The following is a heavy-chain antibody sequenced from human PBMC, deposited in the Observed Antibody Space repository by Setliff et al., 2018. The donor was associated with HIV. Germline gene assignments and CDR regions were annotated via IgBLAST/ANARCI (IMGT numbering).Heavy chain of an antibody. CDR1: GGSISSHY. Sequence: SETLSLTCTVSGGSISSHYWSWIRQPPGKGLEWLGSIYYSGTTYVHPSLKSRVTISIDTFKSQFSLKLRSVNAADTAVYYCASWGAGSNSGFDYWGRGTLVTVS. V-gene: IGHV4-59*11. D-gene: IGHD3-16*01. J-gene: IGHJ4*02. CDR2: IYYSGTT. CDR3: ASWGAGSNSGFDY.